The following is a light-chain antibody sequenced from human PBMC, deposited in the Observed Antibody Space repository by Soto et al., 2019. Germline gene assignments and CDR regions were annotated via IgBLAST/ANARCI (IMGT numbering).Light chain of an antibody. CDR1: SGHSSYI. J-gene: IGLJ2*01. CDR2: LEGNGSY. V-gene: IGLV4-60*02. CDR3: ETWDSNTRV. Sequence: QPVLTQSSSASASLGSSVKLTCTLSSGHSSYIIAWHHQQPGKAPRYLMKLEGNGSYNKGSGVPDRFSGSSSGADRYLTISNLQFEDEANYYCETWDSNTRVFGGGTKLTVL.